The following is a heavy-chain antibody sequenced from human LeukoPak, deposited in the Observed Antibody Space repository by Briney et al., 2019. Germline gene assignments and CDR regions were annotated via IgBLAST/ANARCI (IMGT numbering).Heavy chain of an antibody. CDR1: GFKLSNFG. J-gene: IGHJ4*02. CDR2: IYYDGSNK. D-gene: IGHD3-10*01. V-gene: IGHV3-33*01. CDR3: ARVWTSGSYGDY. Sequence: GGSLRPSCAASGFKLSNFGMHWIRQAPGKGLEWVSVIYYDGSNKYYADSVKGRFTISKDNSKNMLYLQMNGLRAEDTAVYYCARVWTSGSYGDYWGQGTLVTVSS.